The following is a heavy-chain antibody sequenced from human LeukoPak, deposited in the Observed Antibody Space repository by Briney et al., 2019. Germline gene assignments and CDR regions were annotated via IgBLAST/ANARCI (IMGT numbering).Heavy chain of an antibody. Sequence: SGPTLVNPTQTLTLTCTFSEFSLSSSGMCVSWIRQPPWKALGWLARIDWDDDKYYSTSLKTRLTISKDTSKNQVVLTVTNMDPVDTATYYCARLQSGNYRHDLWGQGTLVTVSS. V-gene: IGHV2-70*11. CDR2: IDWDDDK. CDR3: ARLQSGNYRHDL. D-gene: IGHD1-26*01. CDR1: EFSLSSSGMC. J-gene: IGHJ5*02.